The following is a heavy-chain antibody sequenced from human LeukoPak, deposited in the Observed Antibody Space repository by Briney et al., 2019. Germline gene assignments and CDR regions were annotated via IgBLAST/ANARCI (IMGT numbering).Heavy chain of an antibody. D-gene: IGHD2-15*01. CDR1: GGTFSSYA. J-gene: IGHJ4*02. V-gene: IGHV1-69*01. Sequence: SVKVSCKASGGTFSSYAISWVRQAPGQGLEWMGGIIPIFGTANYAQKFQGRVTITADESTSTAYMELSSLRSEDTAVYYCAAYCSGGSCHGVFDHWGQGTLVTVSS. CDR2: IIPIFGTA. CDR3: AAYCSGGSCHGVFDH.